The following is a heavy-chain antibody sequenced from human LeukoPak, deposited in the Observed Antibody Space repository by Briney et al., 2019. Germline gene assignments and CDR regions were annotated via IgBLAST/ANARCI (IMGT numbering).Heavy chain of an antibody. CDR3: ARDVVVAATPDAFDI. D-gene: IGHD2-15*01. Sequence: GGSLRLSCAASGFTFSSYSMNWVRQAPGKGLEWVSSISSSSSYIYYADSVKGRFTISRGNAKNSLYLQMNSLRAEDTAVYYCARDVVVAATPDAFDIWGQGTMVTVSS. J-gene: IGHJ3*02. V-gene: IGHV3-21*01. CDR1: GFTFSSYS. CDR2: ISSSSSYI.